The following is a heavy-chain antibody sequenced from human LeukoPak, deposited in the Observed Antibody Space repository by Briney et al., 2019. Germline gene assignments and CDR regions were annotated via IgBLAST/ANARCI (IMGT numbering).Heavy chain of an antibody. Sequence: GGSLRLSCAASGFSVTNDYMSWVRQAPGKGLEWVSFIYSAGRTYYADSVRGRFTISRDNSKNTLYLQMNSLRAEDTALYYCARSERMTDNGDYAFFDYWGQGTLVTVSS. CDR2: IYSAGRT. D-gene: IGHD4-17*01. CDR3: ARSERMTDNGDYAFFDY. V-gene: IGHV3-53*01. CDR1: GFSVTNDY. J-gene: IGHJ4*02.